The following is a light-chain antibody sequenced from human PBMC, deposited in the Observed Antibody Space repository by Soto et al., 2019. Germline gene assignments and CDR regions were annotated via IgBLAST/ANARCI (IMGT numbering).Light chain of an antibody. J-gene: IGKJ2*01. CDR3: QQYNNYSMYT. Sequence: DIQMTQSPSPLSASVGDRVTITCRASQSISSWLAWYQQKPGKAPKLLIYDASSLASGVPSRFSGSGSGTECTLTISSLQPDDFSTYYCQQYNNYSMYTFGQGTKLEIK. CDR2: DAS. CDR1: QSISSW. V-gene: IGKV1-5*01.